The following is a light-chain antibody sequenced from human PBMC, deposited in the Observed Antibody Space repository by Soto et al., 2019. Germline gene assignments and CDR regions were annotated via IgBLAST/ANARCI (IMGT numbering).Light chain of an antibody. V-gene: IGKV3-20*01. CDR2: GAS. J-gene: IGKJ2*01. CDR1: QSVSSTY. Sequence: EMVLTQSPGTLSLSPGERVTLSCRASQSVSSTYLAWFQQKPGQAPRLLIYGASSRATGVPDRFSGGGSGTDFTLSISRLEPEDFAVYYCQQYGSSPRTFGQGTKLELK. CDR3: QQYGSSPRT.